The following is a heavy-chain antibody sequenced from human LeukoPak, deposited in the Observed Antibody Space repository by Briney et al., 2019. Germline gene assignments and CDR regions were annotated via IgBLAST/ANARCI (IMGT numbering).Heavy chain of an antibody. J-gene: IGHJ3*02. CDR3: ARGNPRFPNRSVDIVARGSVGPRAFDI. Sequence: PSETLSLTCTVSGGSINRGSYYWSWVRQPAGKGLEFIGRIYTSGSTYYNPSFKTRVTISMDPSKNQFSLKLGSVTAADTAVYYCARGNPRFPNRSVDIVARGSVGPRAFDIWGQGTMVTVSS. V-gene: IGHV4-61*02. CDR2: IYTSGST. D-gene: IGHD5-12*01. CDR1: GGSINRGSYY.